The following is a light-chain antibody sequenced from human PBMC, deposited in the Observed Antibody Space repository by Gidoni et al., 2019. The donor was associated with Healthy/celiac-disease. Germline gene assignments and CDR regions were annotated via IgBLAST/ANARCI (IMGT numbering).Light chain of an antibody. J-gene: IGKJ4*01. CDR1: QSVSSN. CDR3: QQYNNWLLLT. CDR2: GAS. V-gene: IGKV3-15*01. Sequence: EIVITQSLATLSVSPGERATLSCRASQSVSSNLAWYQQKPGQTPRLLIHGASTRATGIPARFSGSRSGTEFTLTISSLQSEDYAVYYCQQYNNWLLLTFGGGTKVDIK.